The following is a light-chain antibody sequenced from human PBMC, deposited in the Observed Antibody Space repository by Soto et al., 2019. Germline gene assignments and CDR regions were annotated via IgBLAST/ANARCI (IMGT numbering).Light chain of an antibody. Sequence: DIQMIQSPSTLSASVGDRVTITCRASQSISRYLNWYQQKPGKAPNLLIYVASSLQSEVPSRFSGSGSGTDFTLTITSLQPEDFATYYCQQSYGTPITFGQGTRLEIK. CDR3: QQSYGTPIT. CDR2: VAS. V-gene: IGKV1-39*01. CDR1: QSISRY. J-gene: IGKJ5*01.